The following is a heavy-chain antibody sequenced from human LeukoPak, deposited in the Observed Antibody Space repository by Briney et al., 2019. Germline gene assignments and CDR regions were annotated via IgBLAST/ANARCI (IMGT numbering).Heavy chain of an antibody. CDR3: ARGWYSQWPLSRAFDI. J-gene: IGHJ3*02. V-gene: IGHV4-39*07. CDR1: GGSISSNSYY. CDR2: INHSGST. Sequence: HPSETLSLTCTVSGGSISSNSYYWGWIRQPPGKGLEWIGEINHSGSTNYNPSLKSRVTISVDTSKNQFSLKLSSVTAADTAVYYCARGWYSQWPLSRAFDIWGQGTMVTVSS. D-gene: IGHD6-13*01.